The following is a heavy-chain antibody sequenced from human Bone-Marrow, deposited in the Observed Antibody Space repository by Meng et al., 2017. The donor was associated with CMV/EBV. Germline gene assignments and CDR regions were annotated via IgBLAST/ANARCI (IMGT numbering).Heavy chain of an antibody. J-gene: IGHJ4*02. CDR1: GGSISSSSYY. V-gene: IGHV4-39*07. CDR2: IYYSGST. CDR3: ARKVGGAVASLDY. D-gene: IGHD6-19*01. Sequence: SETLSLTCTVSGGSISSSSYYWGWIRQPPGKGLEWIGSIYYSGSTYYNPSLKSRVTISVDTSKNQFSLKLSSVTAADTAVYYCARKVGGAVASLDYWGQGTRVTGSS.